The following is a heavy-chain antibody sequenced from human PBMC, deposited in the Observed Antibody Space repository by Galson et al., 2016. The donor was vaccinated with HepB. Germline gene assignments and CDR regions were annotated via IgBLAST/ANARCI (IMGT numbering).Heavy chain of an antibody. V-gene: IGHV1-18*01. J-gene: IGHJ3*02. D-gene: IGHD2-15*01. CDR1: GYTFTSYG. Sequence: SVKVSCKASGYTFTSYGISWVRQAPGQGLEWMGWISTYDGDTYYAQNLQGRVTMTTDTSTTTAYMELSSLSADDTAMYYCARDWYCSAGSCYDAFDIWGQGTMVTVSS. CDR2: ISTYDGDT. CDR3: ARDWYCSAGSCYDAFDI.